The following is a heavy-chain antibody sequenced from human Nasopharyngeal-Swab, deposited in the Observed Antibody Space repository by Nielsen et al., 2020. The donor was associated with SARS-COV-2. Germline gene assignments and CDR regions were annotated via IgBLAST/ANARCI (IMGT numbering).Heavy chain of an antibody. CDR2: IIPIFGIA. V-gene: IGHV1-69*04. D-gene: IGHD5-24*01. Sequence: SVKVSCKASGGTFSSYAISWVRQAPGQGLEWMGRIIPIFGIANYAQKLQGRVTITADKSTSTAYMELGSLRSEDTAVYYCAHDGYNYYYYGMDVWGQGTTVTVSS. CDR1: GGTFSSYA. CDR3: AHDGYNYYYYGMDV. J-gene: IGHJ6*02.